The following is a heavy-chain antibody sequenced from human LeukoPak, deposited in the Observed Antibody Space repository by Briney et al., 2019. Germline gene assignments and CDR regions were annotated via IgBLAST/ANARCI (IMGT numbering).Heavy chain of an antibody. J-gene: IGHJ4*02. CDR1: RFTFSSYA. CDR2: VSPSGGRT. D-gene: IGHD2-2*01. CDR3: AKVRGVYCSSPACYYYDS. Sequence: TGGSLRLSCGASRFTFSSYAMSWVRQSPGRGMEWVAGVSPSGGRTLYADSVEGRFTISRDNSNDIVYLQLSSLRAEDSALYYCAKVRGVYCSSPACYYYDSWGQGTPVTVSS. V-gene: IGHV3-23*01.